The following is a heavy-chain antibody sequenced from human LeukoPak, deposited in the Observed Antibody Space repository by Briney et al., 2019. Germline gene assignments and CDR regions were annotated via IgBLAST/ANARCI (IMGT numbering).Heavy chain of an antibody. Sequence: SETLSLTCTVSGGSISSSGHYWGWVRQPPGKGLEWIGNVFYSGSTYYNPSLKSRVTISVDTSNNQFSLKLTSVTAADTAVYYCAREDVSWPSVDYWGQGTPLTVSS. CDR1: GGSISSSGHY. D-gene: IGHD6-13*01. CDR2: VFYSGST. J-gene: IGHJ4*02. V-gene: IGHV4-39*02. CDR3: AREDVSWPSVDY.